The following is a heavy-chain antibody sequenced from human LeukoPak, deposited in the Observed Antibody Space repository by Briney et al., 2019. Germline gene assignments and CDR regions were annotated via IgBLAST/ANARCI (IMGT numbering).Heavy chain of an antibody. D-gene: IGHD3-22*01. V-gene: IGHV3-30*02. J-gene: IGHJ4*02. CDR3: AKAIAYYYDSSGPLFDN. CDR2: IRHDGSNK. CDR1: GFTVTSYG. Sequence: PGGSLRLSCAASGFTVTSYGLHWVRQAPGKGLEWVAFIRHDGSNKYYTDSVKGRFTISRDNSKNTLYLQMNSLRPEDTAVYYCAKAIAYYYDSSGPLFDNWGQGTLVTVSS.